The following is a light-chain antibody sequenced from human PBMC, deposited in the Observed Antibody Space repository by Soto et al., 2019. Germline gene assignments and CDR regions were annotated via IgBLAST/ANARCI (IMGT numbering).Light chain of an antibody. CDR1: QSLSSN. V-gene: IGKV3-15*01. J-gene: IGKJ5*01. CDR2: GAS. Sequence: EIVMTQSPATLSVSPGERVTLSCRASQSLSSNLAWYQQKPGQAPRLLIYGASTRATDIPARFSGSGSGTEFTLTISSLQSEDFAVYFCQQYNNWPLAFGKGTRLEI. CDR3: QQYNNWPLA.